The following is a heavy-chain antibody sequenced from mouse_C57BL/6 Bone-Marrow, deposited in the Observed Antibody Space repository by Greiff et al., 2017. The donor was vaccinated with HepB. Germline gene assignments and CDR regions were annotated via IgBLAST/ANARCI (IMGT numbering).Heavy chain of an antibody. V-gene: IGHV1-26*01. CDR1: GYTFTDYY. CDR3: ASNYEAMDY. D-gene: IGHD2-1*01. J-gene: IGHJ4*01. CDR2: INPNNGGT. Sequence: EVQLQQSGPELVKPGASVKISCKASGYTFTDYYMNWVKQSHGKSLEWIGDINPNNGGTSYNQKFKGKATLTVDKSSSTAYMELRSLTSEDSAVYYCASNYEAMDYCGQGTSVTVSS.